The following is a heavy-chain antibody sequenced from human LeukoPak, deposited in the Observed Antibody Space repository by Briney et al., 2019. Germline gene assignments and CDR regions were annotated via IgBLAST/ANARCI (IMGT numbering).Heavy chain of an antibody. D-gene: IGHD2-2*01. CDR2: ISAYIGKT. J-gene: IGHJ6*02. CDR1: GYTFSSYG. V-gene: IGHV1-18*01. Sequence: GASVKVSCKASGYTFSSYGINWVRQAPGQGLEWMGWISAYIGKTNYAQHLQGRVTMTTDTSTSTAYMELRSLRSDDTAVYYCASGSSQPSNSCRNYYYCYGMDVWGQGTTVTVSS. CDR3: ASGSSQPSNSCRNYYYCYGMDV.